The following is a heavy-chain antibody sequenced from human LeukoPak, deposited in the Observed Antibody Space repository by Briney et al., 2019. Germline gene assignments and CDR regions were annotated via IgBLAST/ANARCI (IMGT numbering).Heavy chain of an antibody. V-gene: IGHV1-2*02. CDR3: AREYYDSSGTKYAFDV. CDR2: IDPDSGGT. D-gene: IGHD3-22*01. Sequence: ASMKVSCKASEYTFTDYYVHWVRQAPGQGLEWMGCIDPDSGGTKYAQKFQGRVTMTRDTSISTVYMELTRLRSDDTAVHYCAREYYDSSGTKYAFDVWGQGTMVTVSS. J-gene: IGHJ3*01. CDR1: EYTFTDYY.